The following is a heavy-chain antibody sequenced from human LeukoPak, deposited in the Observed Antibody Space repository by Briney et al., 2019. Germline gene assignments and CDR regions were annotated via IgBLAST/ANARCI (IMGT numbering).Heavy chain of an antibody. CDR2: INHSGST. J-gene: IGHJ4*02. CDR3: ARISLHVDSSGSMTDY. Sequence: SETLSLTCAVYGGSFSGYYWSWIRQPPGKGLEWIGEINHSGSTNYNPSLKSRVTISVDTSKNQFSLKLSSVTAADTAVYYCARISLHVDSSGSMTDYWGQGTLVTVSS. CDR1: GGSFSGYY. D-gene: IGHD3-22*01. V-gene: IGHV4-34*01.